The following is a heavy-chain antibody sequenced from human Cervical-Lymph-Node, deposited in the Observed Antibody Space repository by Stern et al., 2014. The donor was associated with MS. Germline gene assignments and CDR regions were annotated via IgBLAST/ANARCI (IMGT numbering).Heavy chain of an antibody. D-gene: IGHD1-1*01. Sequence: MQLVESGGGVVQPGRSLRLACAASGFTFRTYGMHWVRQAPGKGLEWVTLIWYDGSNRYYADSVKGRFTISRDNSKNTVYLQMNSLRVEDTAIYYCEREARQLGKVAFDYWGQGTLVTVSS. CDR1: GFTFRTYG. CDR2: IWYDGSNR. V-gene: IGHV3-33*01. CDR3: EREARQLGKVAFDY. J-gene: IGHJ4*02.